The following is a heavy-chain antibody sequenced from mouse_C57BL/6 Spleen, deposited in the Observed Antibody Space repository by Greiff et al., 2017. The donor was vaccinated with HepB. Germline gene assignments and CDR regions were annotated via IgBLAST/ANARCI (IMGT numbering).Heavy chain of an antibody. Sequence: QVQLQQPGAELVMPGASVKLSCKASGYTFTSYWMHWVKQRPGQGLEWIGEIDPSDSYTNYNQKFNGKSTLTVDKSSSTAYMQLSSLTSEDSAVYYCARSGKREFDYWGQGTTLTVSS. CDR3: ARSGKREFDY. V-gene: IGHV1-69*01. CDR1: GYTFTSYW. J-gene: IGHJ2*01. CDR2: IDPSDSYT.